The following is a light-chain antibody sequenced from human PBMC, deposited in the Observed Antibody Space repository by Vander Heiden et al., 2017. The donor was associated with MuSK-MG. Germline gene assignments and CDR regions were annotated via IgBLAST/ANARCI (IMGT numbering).Light chain of an antibody. V-gene: IGKV3-20*01. CDR1: QSVSSNY. Sequence: EIVLTQSPGTLSLSPGERATLSCRASQSVSSNYLAWYQQKPGQAPRLLIYGASSRATVIPDRFSGSGSGTDFTLTISRLEPEDFAVYYCQQYGSSPLTFGQGTQLEIK. CDR3: QQYGSSPLT. CDR2: GAS. J-gene: IGKJ5*01.